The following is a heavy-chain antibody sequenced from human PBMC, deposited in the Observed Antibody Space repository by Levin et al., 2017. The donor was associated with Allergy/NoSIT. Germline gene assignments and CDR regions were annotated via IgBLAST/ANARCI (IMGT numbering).Heavy chain of an antibody. D-gene: IGHD3-3*01. Sequence: SCAASGFTFSSYWMSWVRQAPGKGLEWVANIKQDGSEKYYVDSVKGRFTISRDNAKNSLYLQMNSLRAEDTAVYYCARARRHYDLNYWGQGTLVTVSS. CDR1: GFTFSSYW. J-gene: IGHJ4*02. CDR3: ARARRHYDLNY. V-gene: IGHV3-7*03. CDR2: IKQDGSEK.